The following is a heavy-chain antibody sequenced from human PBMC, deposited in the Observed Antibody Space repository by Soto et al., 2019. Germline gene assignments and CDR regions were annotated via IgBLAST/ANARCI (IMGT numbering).Heavy chain of an antibody. CDR2: IYYSGSS. CDR3: AREGYSYNGMDV. Sequence: QVQLQESGPGLVKPSQTLSLTCTVSGVSISTGDYYWSWIRQHPGKGLEWIGYIYYSGSSYYNPSPKSRVTISLDTSKNQFSLKLTSVTAADTAVYYCAREGYSYNGMDVWGQGTTVTVSS. J-gene: IGHJ6*02. CDR1: GVSISTGDYY. D-gene: IGHD5-18*01. V-gene: IGHV4-31*03.